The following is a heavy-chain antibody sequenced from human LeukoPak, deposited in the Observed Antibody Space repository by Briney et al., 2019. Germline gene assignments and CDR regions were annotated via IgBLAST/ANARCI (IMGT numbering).Heavy chain of an antibody. CDR3: ARDGIVVVPAATDFDY. J-gene: IGHJ4*02. CDR1: GGSFSGYY. D-gene: IGHD2-2*01. V-gene: IGHV4-34*01. Sequence: SETLSLTCAVYGGSFSGYYWSWIRQPPGKGLEWIGEINHSGSTNYNPSLKSRVTISVDTSKNQFSLKLSSVTAADTAVYYCARDGIVVVPAATDFDYWGQGTLVTVSS. CDR2: INHSGST.